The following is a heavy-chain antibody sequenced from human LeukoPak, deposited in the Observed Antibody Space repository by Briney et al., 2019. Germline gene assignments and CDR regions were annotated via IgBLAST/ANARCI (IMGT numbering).Heavy chain of an antibody. V-gene: IGHV3-7*01. D-gene: IGHD1-26*01. J-gene: IGHJ4*02. CDR2: IKEDGSEE. CDR1: GFTFSNYQ. CDR3: ARWGVQWGPDY. Sequence: GGSLRLSCVVSGFTFSNYQMTWVRQAPGKGLEWVANIKEDGSEEYYVDSVKGRFSISRDNAHISLYLQMSSLRAEDTAVYYCARWGVQWGPDYWGQGTLVTVSS.